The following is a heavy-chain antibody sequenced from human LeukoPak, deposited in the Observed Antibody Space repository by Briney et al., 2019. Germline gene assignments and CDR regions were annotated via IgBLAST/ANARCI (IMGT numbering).Heavy chain of an antibody. J-gene: IGHJ2*01. CDR1: GGSISSYY. CDR2: IYYSGST. V-gene: IGHV4-59*01. D-gene: IGHD3-10*01. Sequence: PSETLSLTCTVSGGSISSYYWSWIRQPPGKGLEWIGYIYYSGSTNYNPSLKSRVTISVDTSKNQFSLKLSSVTAADTVVYYCARVVVRSNWYFDLWGRGTLVTVSS. CDR3: ARVVVRSNWYFDL.